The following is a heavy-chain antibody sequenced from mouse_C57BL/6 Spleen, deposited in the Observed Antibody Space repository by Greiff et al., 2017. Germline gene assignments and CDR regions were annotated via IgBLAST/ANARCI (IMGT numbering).Heavy chain of an antibody. CDR2: ISDGGSYT. CDR3: ARGYDGYPFDY. V-gene: IGHV5-4*03. Sequence: EVMLVESGGGLVKPGGSLKLSCAASGFTFSSYAMSWVRQTPEKRLEWVATISDGGSYTYYPDNVKGRFTISRDNAKNNLYLQMSHLKSEDTAMYYCARGYDGYPFDYWGQGTTLTVSS. CDR1: GFTFSSYA. D-gene: IGHD2-3*01. J-gene: IGHJ2*01.